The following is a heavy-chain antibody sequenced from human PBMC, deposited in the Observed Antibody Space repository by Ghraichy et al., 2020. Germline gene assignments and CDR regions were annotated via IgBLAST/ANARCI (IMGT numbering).Heavy chain of an antibody. CDR3: ARVVCSSTSCYTTPHGMDV. J-gene: IGHJ6*02. CDR1: GYTFTSYA. Sequence: ASVKVSCKASGYTFTSYAMNWVRQAPGQGLEWMGWINTNTGNPTYAQGFTGRFVFSLDTSVSTAYLQISSLKAEDTAVYYCARVVCSSTSCYTTPHGMDVWGQGTTVTVSS. D-gene: IGHD2-2*02. V-gene: IGHV7-4-1*02. CDR2: INTNTGNP.